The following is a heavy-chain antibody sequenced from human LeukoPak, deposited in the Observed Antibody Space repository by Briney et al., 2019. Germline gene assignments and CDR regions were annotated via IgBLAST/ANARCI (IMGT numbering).Heavy chain of an antibody. CDR2: IYYSGST. J-gene: IGHJ5*02. Sequence: SETLSLTCTVSGGSISSYYWSWIRQPPGKGLEWIGYIYYSGSTNYNPSLKSRVTISVDTSKNQFSLKLSSVTAADTAVYYCARAGIAVAGTNWSDPWGQGTLVTVSS. CDR1: GGSISSYY. CDR3: ARAGIAVAGTNWSDP. D-gene: IGHD6-19*01. V-gene: IGHV4-59*01.